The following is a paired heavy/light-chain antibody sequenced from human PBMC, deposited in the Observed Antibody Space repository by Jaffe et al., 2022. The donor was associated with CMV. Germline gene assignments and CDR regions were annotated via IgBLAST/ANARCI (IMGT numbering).Heavy chain of an antibody. J-gene: IGHJ4*02. CDR3: AKGADWNALYSFDF. Sequence: EVQVLESGGGLVEPGGSLRLSCAASGFPFSAYGMNWVRQAPGKGLEWVSGVSGSGGITYYEDSVKGRFTISRDNSKNTLSLQMDSLRPEDSAIYYCAKGADWNALYSFDFWGQGTLVTVSS. CDR1: GFPFSAYG. V-gene: IGHV3-23*01. D-gene: IGHD1-1*01. CDR2: VSGSGGIT.
Light chain of an antibody. CDR3: QTWGTGVNKL. Sequence: QLALTQSPSASASLGASVKLTCSLNSGLSSYAIAWHQQQPQKGPRYLMHVNSDGRVKKGDGIPDRFSGSSSGAERYLIISDLQSDDEADYYCQTWGTGVNKLFGGGTKLTVL. CDR2: VNSDGRV. J-gene: IGLJ3*02. V-gene: IGLV4-69*01. CDR1: SGLSSYA.